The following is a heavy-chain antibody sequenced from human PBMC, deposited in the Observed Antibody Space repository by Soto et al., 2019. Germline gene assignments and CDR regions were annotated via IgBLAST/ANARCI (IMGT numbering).Heavy chain of an antibody. CDR3: ARPYRDIVGVPAAGKSFGGMDV. CDR1: GGSFSGYY. D-gene: IGHD2-2*01. V-gene: IGHV4-34*01. CDR2: INHSGST. Sequence: SETLSLTCAVYGGSFSGYYWSWIRQPPGKGLEWIGEINHSGSTNYNPSLKSRVTISVDTSKNQFSLKLSSVTAADTAVYYCARPYRDIVGVPAAGKSFGGMDVWGQGTTVTVSS. J-gene: IGHJ6*02.